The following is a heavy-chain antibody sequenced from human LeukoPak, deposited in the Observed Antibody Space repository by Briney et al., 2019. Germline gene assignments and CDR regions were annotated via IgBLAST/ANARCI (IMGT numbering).Heavy chain of an antibody. V-gene: IGHV3-64*01. J-gene: IGHJ4*02. CDR1: GFTFSSYS. CDR2: ISSNGGST. CDR3: ARNPGRTLVVVTAVDY. D-gene: IGHD2-21*02. Sequence: GGSLRLSCAASGFTFSSYSMHWVRQAPGKGLEYVSAISSNGGSTYYANSVKGRFTISRDNSKNTLYLQMGSLRVEDTAVYYCARNPGRTLVVVTAVDYWGQGTLVTVSS.